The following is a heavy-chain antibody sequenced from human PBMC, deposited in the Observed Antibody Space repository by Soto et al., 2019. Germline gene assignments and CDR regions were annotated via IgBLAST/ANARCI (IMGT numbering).Heavy chain of an antibody. CDR3: AKGASTTVFAFNDY. Sequence: EVQLVESGEGLVQPGRSLRLSCAASGFTFDDYAMHWVRQPPGKGLEWVSSISWNSGNLGYADSVKGRFTISRDNAKNSLYLQMNSLRGEDTALYYCAKGASTTVFAFNDYWGQGTLVTVSS. V-gene: IGHV3-9*01. CDR2: ISWNSGNL. J-gene: IGHJ4*02. CDR1: GFTFDDYA. D-gene: IGHD4-17*01.